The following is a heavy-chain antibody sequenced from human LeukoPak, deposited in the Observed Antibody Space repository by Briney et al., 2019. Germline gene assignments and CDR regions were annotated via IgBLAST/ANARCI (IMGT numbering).Heavy chain of an antibody. CDR2: IYHSGTT. Sequence: SETLSLTCTVSGYSISSGYFWGWIRRPPGKGVEWIGSIYHSGTTYYNPSLKGGVTISGDTTKKQLSLRLTSVTAADTAVYYCARGYSSSWYFNWFDPWGQGTLVTVSS. CDR3: ARGYSSSWYFNWFDP. J-gene: IGHJ5*02. V-gene: IGHV4-38-2*02. D-gene: IGHD6-13*01. CDR1: GYSISSGYF.